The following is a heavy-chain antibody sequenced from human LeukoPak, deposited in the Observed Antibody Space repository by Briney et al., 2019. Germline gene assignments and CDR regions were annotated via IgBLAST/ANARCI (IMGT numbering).Heavy chain of an antibody. V-gene: IGHV1-18*01. CDR2: ISAYNGNT. J-gene: IGHJ4*02. CDR3: ARDYYDSSGYYGAGGY. CDR1: GYAFTSYG. D-gene: IGHD3-22*01. Sequence: ASVKVSCKASGYAFTSYGISWVRQAPGQGLEWMGWISAYNGNTNYAQKLQGRVTMTTDTSTSAAYMELRSLRSDDTAVYYCARDYYDSSGYYGAGGYWGQGTLVTVSS.